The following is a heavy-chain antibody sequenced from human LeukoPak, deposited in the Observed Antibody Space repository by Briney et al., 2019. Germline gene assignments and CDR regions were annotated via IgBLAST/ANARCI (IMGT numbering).Heavy chain of an antibody. CDR1: GYTFTSYG. V-gene: IGHV1-18*01. CDR2: ISAYNGNT. D-gene: IGHD3-22*01. CDR3: ARLSGYDSSGYYYL. Sequence: ASVNVSCKASGYTFTSYGISWVRQAPGQGLEWMGWISAYNGNTNYVQKLQGRVTMTTDTSTSTAYMELRSLRSDDTAVYYCARLSGYDSSGYYYLWGQGTLVTVSS. J-gene: IGHJ4*02.